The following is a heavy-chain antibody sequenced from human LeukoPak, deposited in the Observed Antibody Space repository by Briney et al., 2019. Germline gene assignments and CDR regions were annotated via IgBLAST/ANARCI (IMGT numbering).Heavy chain of an antibody. CDR2: ISSSSSYI. J-gene: IGHJ6*02. D-gene: IGHD2-15*01. CDR1: GFTFSSYT. CDR3: ARDPTPRYCSGGSCYTHYGMDV. V-gene: IGHV3-21*01. Sequence: GGSLRLSCAASGFTFSSYTMSWVRQAPGKGLEWVSSISSSSSYIYYADSVKGRLTISRDNAKNSLYLQMNSLRAEDTAVYYCARDPTPRYCSGGSCYTHYGMDVWGQGTTVTVSS.